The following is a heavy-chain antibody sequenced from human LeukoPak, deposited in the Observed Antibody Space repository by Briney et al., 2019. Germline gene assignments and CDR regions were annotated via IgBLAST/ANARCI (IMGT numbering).Heavy chain of an antibody. CDR1: GGSISSSSYY. CDR2: IYYSGST. D-gene: IGHD1-26*01. V-gene: IGHV4-39*01. Sequence: PSXXLSLTCTVSGGSISSSSYYWGWSRQPPGKGLEWIGSIYYSGSTYYNPSLKSRVTTSVDTSKNQFSLKLSSVTAADTAVYYCARLGRSYYLDYWGQGTLVTVSS. CDR3: ARLGRSYYLDY. J-gene: IGHJ4*02.